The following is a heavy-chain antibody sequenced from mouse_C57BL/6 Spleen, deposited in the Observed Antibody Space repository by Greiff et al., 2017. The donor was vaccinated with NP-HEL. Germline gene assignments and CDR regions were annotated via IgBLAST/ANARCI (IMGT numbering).Heavy chain of an antibody. D-gene: IGHD4-1*01. J-gene: IGHJ2*01. V-gene: IGHV1-64*01. CDR1: GYTFTSYW. Sequence: QVQLKQPGAELVKPGASVKLSCKASGYTFTSYWMHWVKQRPGQGLEWIGMIHPNSGSTNYNEKFKSKATLTVDKSSSTAYMQLSSLTSEDSAVYYCARGGPLGRDFDYWGQGTTLTVSS. CDR3: ARGGPLGRDFDY. CDR2: IHPNSGST.